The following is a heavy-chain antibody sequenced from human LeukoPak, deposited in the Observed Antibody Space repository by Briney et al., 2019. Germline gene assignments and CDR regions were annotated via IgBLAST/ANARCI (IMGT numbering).Heavy chain of an antibody. J-gene: IGHJ5*02. CDR3: ARRRASFYGSGSYSWFDP. CDR2: IYYSGST. Sequence: PSETLSLTCTVSLGSISRGAYCCSWIRQHPGNGLEWIGYIYYSGSTYYTPSLKSRVTISVDTSKNQFSLKLSSVTAADTAVYYCARRRASFYGSGSYSWFDPWGQGTLVTVSS. CDR1: LGSISRGAYC. D-gene: IGHD3-10*01. V-gene: IGHV4-31*03.